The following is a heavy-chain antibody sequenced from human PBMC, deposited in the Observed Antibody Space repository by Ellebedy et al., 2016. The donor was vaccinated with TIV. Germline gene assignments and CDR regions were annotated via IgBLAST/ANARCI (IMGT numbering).Heavy chain of an antibody. V-gene: IGHV3-9*01. CDR1: GFTFDDYA. D-gene: IGHD5-12*01. CDR2: ISWNSVSI. J-gene: IGHJ3*02. CDR3: ARYSGGDIVTRSHDAFDI. Sequence: GGSLRLXXAASGFTFDDYAMHWVRQAPGKGLEWVSGISWNSVSIVSADSVKGRFTISRDNARNSLYLQMSSLRAEDTALYYCARYSGGDIVTRSHDAFDIWGQGTMVTVSS.